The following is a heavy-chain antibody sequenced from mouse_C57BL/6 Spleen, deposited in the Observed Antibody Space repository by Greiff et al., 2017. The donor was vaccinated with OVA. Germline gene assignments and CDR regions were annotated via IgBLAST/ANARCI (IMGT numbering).Heavy chain of an antibody. V-gene: IGHV1-15*01. D-gene: IGHD2-1*01. CDR1: GYTFTDYD. J-gene: IGHJ3*01. CDR3: TREGPLLWGGY. CDR2: IAPETGGP. Sequence: VQLQQSGAELVRPGASVTLSCKASGYTFTDYDMHWVKQTPVHGLEWIGDIAPETGGPAYTQKFKGKAILTADKSSSTAYMELRRRTSEDAAVEYCTREGPLLWGGYWGQGTLVTVSA.